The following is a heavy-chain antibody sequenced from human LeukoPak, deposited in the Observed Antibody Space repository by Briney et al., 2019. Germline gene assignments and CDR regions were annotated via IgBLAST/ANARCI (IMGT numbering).Heavy chain of an antibody. CDR2: IYYSGST. D-gene: IGHD3-22*01. V-gene: IGHV4-30-4*01. CDR1: GGSISSGDYY. Sequence: PSETLSLTCTVSGGSISSGDYYWSWIRQPPGKGLEWIGYIYYSGSTYHNPSLKSRVTISVDTSKNQFSLKLSSVTAADTAVYYCARDPTKSYYYDSSGYYGAFDIWGQGTMVTVSS. J-gene: IGHJ3*02. CDR3: ARDPTKSYYYDSSGYYGAFDI.